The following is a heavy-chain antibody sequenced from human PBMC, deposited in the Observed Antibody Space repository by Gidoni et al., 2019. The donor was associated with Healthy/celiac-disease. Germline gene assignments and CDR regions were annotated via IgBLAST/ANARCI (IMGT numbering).Heavy chain of an antibody. CDR1: GGSISSSSYY. D-gene: IGHD3-10*01. Sequence: QLQLQESGPGLVKPSETLSLTCTVSGGSISSSSYYWGWIRQPPGKGLEWIGSIYYSGSTYYNPSLKSRVTISVDTSKNQFSLKLSSVTAADTAVYYCARELHMVRGVKASGGAYWGQGTLVTVSS. J-gene: IGHJ4*02. V-gene: IGHV4-39*02. CDR2: IYYSGST. CDR3: ARELHMVRGVKASGGAY.